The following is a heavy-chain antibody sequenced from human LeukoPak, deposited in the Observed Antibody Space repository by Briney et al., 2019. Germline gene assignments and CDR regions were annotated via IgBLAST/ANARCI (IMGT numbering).Heavy chain of an antibody. J-gene: IGHJ5*02. Sequence: GGSLRLSCAASGFTFSSYWMSWVRQAPGKGLEWVANMKQDGSEKYYVDSVKARFTISRDNAKNSLYLQMNSLRAEDTAVYYCAREATFWSGYYLYNWFDPWGQGTLVTVSS. CDR3: AREATFWSGYYLYNWFDP. CDR1: GFTFSSYW. V-gene: IGHV3-7*01. D-gene: IGHD3-3*01. CDR2: MKQDGSEK.